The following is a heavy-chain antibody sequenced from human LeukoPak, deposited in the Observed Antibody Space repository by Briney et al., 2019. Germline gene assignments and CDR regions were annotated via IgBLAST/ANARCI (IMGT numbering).Heavy chain of an antibody. CDR3: GRDTVGYGGAFDI. V-gene: IGHV3-30-3*01. Sequence: PGGSLRLSCVASGFTFSSHNMHWVRQAPGKGREWVAVISYDGSNKYYADSVKGRSTISRDNSKNTLYLQVNSLRPEDTAVYYCGRDTVGYGGAFDIWGQGTMVTVSS. D-gene: IGHD5-18*01. CDR1: GFTFSSHN. CDR2: ISYDGSNK. J-gene: IGHJ3*02.